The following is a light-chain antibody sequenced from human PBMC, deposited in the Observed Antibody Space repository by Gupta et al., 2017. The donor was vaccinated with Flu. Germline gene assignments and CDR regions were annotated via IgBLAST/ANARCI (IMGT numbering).Light chain of an antibody. CDR1: SGHSSYA. V-gene: IGLV4-69*01. CDR2: LNSDGSH. J-gene: IGLJ3*02. Sequence: QLVLTQSPSASASLGASVKLTCTLSSGHSSYAIAWHQQQPEKGPRYLMKLNSDGSHSKGDGIPDRFSGSSSGAERYLTISSLQAEDEADYYCQTGGTGSLGVFGGGTKLTVL. CDR3: QTGGTGSLGV.